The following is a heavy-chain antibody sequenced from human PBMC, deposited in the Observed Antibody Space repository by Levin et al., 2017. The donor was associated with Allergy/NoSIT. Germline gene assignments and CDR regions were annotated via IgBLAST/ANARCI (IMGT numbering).Heavy chain of an antibody. D-gene: IGHD5-12*01. CDR3: ARGGYAGAFDI. V-gene: IGHV3-7*01. CDR1: GFTLSSYW. CDR2: IQQG. Sequence: TGGSLRLSCAASGFTLSSYWMSWVRQAPGKGLEWVANIQQGLHVDPVKGRFTISRDNSRNSLYLQMDSLRAEDTAVYYCARGGYAGAFDIWGQGTMVTVSS. J-gene: IGHJ3*02.